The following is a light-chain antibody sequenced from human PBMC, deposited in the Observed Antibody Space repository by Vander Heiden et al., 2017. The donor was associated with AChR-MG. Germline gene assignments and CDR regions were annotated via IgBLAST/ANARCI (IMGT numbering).Light chain of an antibody. J-gene: IGLJ2*01. CDR1: SSNIGPGHD. CDR3: QSYDSSISGCGV. Sequence: QSVLTQPPSVSGAPGQRVTIPCTGSSSNIGPGHDVHWYQQLPGTAPKLLIFGNSNRPSGVPDRFSGSKSGTSASPATTGLQAEDEADYYCQSYDSSISGCGVFGGGTKLTVL. V-gene: IGLV1-40*01. CDR2: GNS.